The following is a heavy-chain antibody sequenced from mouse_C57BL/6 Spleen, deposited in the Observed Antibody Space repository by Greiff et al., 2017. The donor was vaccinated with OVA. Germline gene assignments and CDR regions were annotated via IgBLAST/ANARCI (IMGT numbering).Heavy chain of an antibody. Sequence: ESGPGLVKPSQSLSLTCSVTGYSITSGYYWNWIRQFPGNKLEWMGYISYDGSNNYNPSLKNRISITRDTSKNQFFLKLNSVTTEDTATYYCARDRYRFDYWGQGTTLTVSS. D-gene: IGHD1-1*01. V-gene: IGHV3-6*01. J-gene: IGHJ2*01. CDR1: GYSITSGYY. CDR3: ARDRYRFDY. CDR2: ISYDGSN.